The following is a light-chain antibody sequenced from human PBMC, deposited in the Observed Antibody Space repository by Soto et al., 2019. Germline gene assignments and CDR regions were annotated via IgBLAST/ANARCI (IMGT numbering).Light chain of an antibody. CDR3: CSYAGSATGI. CDR2: EGS. CDR1: SSDVGSYNF. J-gene: IGLJ2*01. V-gene: IGLV2-23*01. Sequence: QSALTQPASVSGSPGQSITISCTGTSSDVGSYNFVSWYQQFPGEAPKLMIYEGSERPSGVSNRFSGSKSGNTASLTISGLQAEDEADYYCCSYAGSATGIFGGGTKLTVL.